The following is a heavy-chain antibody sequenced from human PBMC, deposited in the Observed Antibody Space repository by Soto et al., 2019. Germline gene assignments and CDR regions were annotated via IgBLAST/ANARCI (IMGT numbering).Heavy chain of an antibody. Sequence: PGGSLRLSCAASGFTFSSYAMSWVRQAPGKGLEWVSAISGSGGSTYYADSVKGRFTISRDNSKNTLYLQMNSLRAEDTAVYYCAKPRGYSYGNGQNYYYYGMDVWGQGTTVTVSS. CDR2: ISGSGGST. D-gene: IGHD5-18*01. CDR3: AKPRGYSYGNGQNYYYYGMDV. J-gene: IGHJ6*02. V-gene: IGHV3-23*01. CDR1: GFTFSSYA.